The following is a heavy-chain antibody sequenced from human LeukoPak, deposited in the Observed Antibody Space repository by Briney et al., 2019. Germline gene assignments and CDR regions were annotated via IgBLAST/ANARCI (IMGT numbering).Heavy chain of an antibody. V-gene: IGHV1-18*01. CDR2: ISAYNGNT. CDR1: GYTFTSYG. CDR3: AAGGLRYFSRFDP. D-gene: IGHD2-2*02. J-gene: IGHJ5*02. Sequence: ASVKVSCKASGYTFTSYGISWVRQAPGQGLEWMGWISAYNGNTNYAQKLQGRVTMTRDMSTSTVYMELSSLRSEDTAVYYCAAGGLRYFSRFDPWGQGTLVTVSS.